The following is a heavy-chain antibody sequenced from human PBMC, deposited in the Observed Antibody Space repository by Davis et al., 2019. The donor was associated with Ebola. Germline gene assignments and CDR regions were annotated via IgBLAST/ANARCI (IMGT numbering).Heavy chain of an antibody. V-gene: IGHV3-7*03. CDR1: GFRFGSYA. Sequence: GESLKISCAASGFRFGSYAMGWVRQPPGKGLEWVAIISGPGSAYYADSVKGRFTISRDNAKNSLYLQMNSLRAEDTAVYYCARTYDYGMDVWGKGTTVTVSS. CDR2: ISGPGSA. J-gene: IGHJ6*04. CDR3: ARTYDYGMDV.